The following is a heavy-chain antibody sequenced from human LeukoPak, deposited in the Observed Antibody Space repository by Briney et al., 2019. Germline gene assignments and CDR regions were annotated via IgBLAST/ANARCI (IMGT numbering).Heavy chain of an antibody. CDR1: GFSIHDYG. Sequence: PGGSLRLSCAASGFSIHDYGLSWLRQAPGQGLEWVSGINWNGGSTGYADSVKGRFTISRDNAKNSLYLQMNSLRAEDTALYYCARDANCSGGSCYFDYWGQGTLVTVSS. CDR2: INWNGGST. J-gene: IGHJ4*02. D-gene: IGHD2-15*01. V-gene: IGHV3-20*04. CDR3: ARDANCSGGSCYFDY.